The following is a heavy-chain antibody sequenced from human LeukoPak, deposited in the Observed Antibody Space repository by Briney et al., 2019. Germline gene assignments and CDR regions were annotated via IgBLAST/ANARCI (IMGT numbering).Heavy chain of an antibody. CDR1: GFTFTSSA. Sequence: SVKVSCKASGFTFTSSAMQWVRQARGQRLEWIGWIVVGSGNTNYAQKFQERVTITRDMSTSTAYMELSSLRSEDTAVYYCAAGVTHGDYDYYYYYYMDVWGKGTTVTISS. V-gene: IGHV1-58*02. D-gene: IGHD4-17*01. CDR3: AAGVTHGDYDYYYYYYMDV. J-gene: IGHJ6*03. CDR2: IVVGSGNT.